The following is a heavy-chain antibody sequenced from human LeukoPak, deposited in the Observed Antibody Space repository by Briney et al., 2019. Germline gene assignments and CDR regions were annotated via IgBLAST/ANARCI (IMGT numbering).Heavy chain of an antibody. CDR1: GGSISSYY. CDR2: IYTSGST. Sequence: SETLSLTCTVSGGSISSYYWSWIRQPAGKGLEWIGRIYTSGSTNYNPSLKSRVTMSVDTSKNQFSLKLSSVTAADTAVYYCARDRPGYSSSWYDYWGQGTLVTVSS. D-gene: IGHD6-13*01. V-gene: IGHV4-4*07. CDR3: ARDRPGYSSSWYDY. J-gene: IGHJ4*02.